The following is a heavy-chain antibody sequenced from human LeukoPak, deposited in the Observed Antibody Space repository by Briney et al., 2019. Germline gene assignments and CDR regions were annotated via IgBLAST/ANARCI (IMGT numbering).Heavy chain of an antibody. V-gene: IGHV1-46*01. CDR3: ARDWYFDL. Sequence: ASVKLSCKASGYTFTSYYMHWVRQTPGQGLERMGIINPSGGSTSYAQKFQGRVTMTRDTSTSTVYMELSNLRSEDTAVYYCARDWYFDLWGRGTLVTVPS. CDR1: GYTFTSYY. CDR2: INPSGGST. J-gene: IGHJ2*01.